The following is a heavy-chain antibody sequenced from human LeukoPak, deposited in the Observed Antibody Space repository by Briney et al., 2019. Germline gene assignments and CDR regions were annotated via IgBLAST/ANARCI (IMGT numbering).Heavy chain of an antibody. V-gene: IGHV1-2*02. J-gene: IGHJ4*02. CDR1: GYTFIGYF. Sequence: ASVKVPCKASGYTFIGYFIHWVRQAPGQRLEWMGWINPSNGDTNYAQKFQGRVTMTRDTSVNTAYMEVSRLGSDDTAVYYCARDWASWFGELLFDYWGQGTLVTVSS. CDR3: ARDWASWFGELLFDY. D-gene: IGHD3-10*01. CDR2: INPSNGDT.